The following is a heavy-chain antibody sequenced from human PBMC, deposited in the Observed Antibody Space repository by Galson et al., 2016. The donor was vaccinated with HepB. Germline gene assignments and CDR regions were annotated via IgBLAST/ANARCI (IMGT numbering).Heavy chain of an antibody. CDR3: VKDPGWLVRSYYYAMDV. V-gene: IGHV3-64D*06. CDR1: GFTFKTYT. Sequence: SLRLSCAGSGFTFKTYTMPWVRQAPGRGLEYVSGISSGGDNTYYSDSVKGRFTISRDNSKNTVYLQMSSLRVGDTAVYYCVKDPGWLVRSYYYAMDVWGQGTTVTVSS. J-gene: IGHJ6*02. CDR2: ISSGGDNT. D-gene: IGHD3-22*01.